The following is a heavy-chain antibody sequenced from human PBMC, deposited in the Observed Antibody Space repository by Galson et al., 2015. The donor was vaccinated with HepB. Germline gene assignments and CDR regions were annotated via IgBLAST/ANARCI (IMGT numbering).Heavy chain of an antibody. D-gene: IGHD3-22*01. Sequence: SVKVSCKASGYTFIGYYVHWVRQAPGQGLECMGWINPNSGGTNSAQKFQGRVTMTRDTSISTAYMELPSLTSDDTALYYCARWNRGYYDYWGQGTLVTVYS. CDR2: INPNSGGT. J-gene: IGHJ4*02. CDR3: ARWNRGYYDY. CDR1: GYTFIGYY. V-gene: IGHV1-2*02.